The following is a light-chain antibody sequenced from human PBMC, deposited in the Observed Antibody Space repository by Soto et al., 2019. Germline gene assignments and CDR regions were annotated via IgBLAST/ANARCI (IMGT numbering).Light chain of an antibody. J-gene: IGKJ1*01. CDR1: PSIRTN. CDR3: QQTYSAPPL. Sequence: DIPMTQSPSSLSASVVDIVTITCRTQPSIRTNLNWYQQRPGKALQLLIYAVSSLQSGVSSRFSGSGSGTDFTLSINSLQREDFATYYCQQTYSAPPLFGQGTKVDIK. CDR2: AVS. V-gene: IGKV1-39*01.